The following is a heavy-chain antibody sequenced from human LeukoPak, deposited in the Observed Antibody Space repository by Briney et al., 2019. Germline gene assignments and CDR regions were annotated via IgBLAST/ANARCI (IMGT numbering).Heavy chain of an antibody. CDR2: IYHTGHT. J-gene: IGHJ3*02. CDR3: AKSNGYGLIDI. D-gene: IGHD3-10*01. CDR1: GYSISSGYY. Sequence: SETLSLTCSVSGYSISSGYYWTFIRQPPGKGLEWIGGIYHTGHTFYNPSLKSRVTISLDTSRNQFSLKLNSVTAADTAVYYCAKSNGYGLIDIWGQGTMVTVSS. V-gene: IGHV4-38-2*02.